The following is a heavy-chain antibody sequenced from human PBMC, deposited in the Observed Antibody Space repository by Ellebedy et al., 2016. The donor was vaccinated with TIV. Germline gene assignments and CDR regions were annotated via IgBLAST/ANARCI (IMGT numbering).Heavy chain of an antibody. CDR1: GGSFSGYY. CDR2: INHNGKT. D-gene: IGHD2-21*02. Sequence: GSLRLSCAVYGGSFSGYYWSWIRQPPGKGLEWIGEINHNGKTNYSPSLKSRVTVSVDTSKNQFSLKLSSVTAADTAVYYCARGLTYCGGDCPGYFQHWGQGTLVTVSS. CDR3: ARGLTYCGGDCPGYFQH. J-gene: IGHJ1*01. V-gene: IGHV4-34*01.